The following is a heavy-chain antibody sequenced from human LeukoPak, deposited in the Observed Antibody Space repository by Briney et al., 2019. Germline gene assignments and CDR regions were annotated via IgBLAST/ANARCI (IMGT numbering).Heavy chain of an antibody. V-gene: IGHV1-2*02. CDR3: AKDRRLDWNLGWFDP. J-gene: IGHJ5*02. Sequence: ASVKVSCKASGYTFTGYYVHWVRQAPGQGLEWMGWINPNSGGTNYAQKFQGRVTMTRDTSISTAYMELSRLRSDDTAVYYCAKDRRLDWNLGWFDPWGQGTLVTVSS. CDR1: GYTFTGYY. CDR2: INPNSGGT. D-gene: IGHD1-7*01.